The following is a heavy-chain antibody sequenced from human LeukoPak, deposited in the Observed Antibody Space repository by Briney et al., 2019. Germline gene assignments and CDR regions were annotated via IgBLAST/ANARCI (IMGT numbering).Heavy chain of an antibody. CDR2: ISYDGSNK. CDR3: ARETTTEDYFDY. J-gene: IGHJ4*02. Sequence: GGSLRLSCAASGFTFSSYAMHWVRQAPGKGLEWVAVISYDGSNKYYADSVKGRFTISRDNSKNTLYLQMNSLRAEDTAVYYYARETTTEDYFDYWGQGTLVTVSS. D-gene: IGHD1-7*01. CDR1: GFTFSSYA. V-gene: IGHV3-30-3*01.